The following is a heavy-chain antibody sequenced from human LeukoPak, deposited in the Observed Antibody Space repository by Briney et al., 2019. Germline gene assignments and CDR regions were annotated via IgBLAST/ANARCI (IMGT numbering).Heavy chain of an antibody. D-gene: IGHD2-15*01. CDR3: ARDIFRAGSCYSESAPFSGMDI. CDR1: GYTFIEYG. V-gene: IGHV1-3*01. Sequence: ASVKVSCKASGYTFIEYGIFWMRQAPGQRPGWMGWINAGNGNTKYSQSLQGRVTITRDTSASTTYMELSSLRSEDTAVYYCARDIFRAGSCYSESAPFSGMDIWGQGTTVASP. J-gene: IGHJ6*02. CDR2: INAGNGNT.